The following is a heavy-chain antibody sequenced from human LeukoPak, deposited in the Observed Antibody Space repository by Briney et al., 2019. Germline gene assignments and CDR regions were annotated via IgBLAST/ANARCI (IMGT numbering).Heavy chain of an antibody. V-gene: IGHV4-61*02. Sequence: SETLSLTCTVSGGSISSGSYYWSWIRQPAGKGLEWIGRIYTSGSTNYNPSLKSRVTISVDTSKNQFSLKLSCVTAADTAVYYCARAVAGYNWFDPWGQGTLVTVSS. CDR2: IYTSGST. CDR3: ARAVAGYNWFDP. CDR1: GGSISSGSYY. J-gene: IGHJ5*02. D-gene: IGHD6-19*01.